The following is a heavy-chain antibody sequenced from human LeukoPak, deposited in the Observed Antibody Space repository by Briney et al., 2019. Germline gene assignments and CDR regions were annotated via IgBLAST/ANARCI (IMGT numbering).Heavy chain of an antibody. CDR2: IYYSGST. CDR1: CGSISSSSYY. CDR3: ARREAVAGTGNWFDP. Sequence: SQTLSLTCTVSCGSISSSSYYWGWIRQPPGKGLEWIGGIYYSGSTYYNPSLKSRFPISVDTSTNQFSMKLSSVTAADTAVYYCARREAVAGTGNWFDPGAREPWSPSPQ. J-gene: IGHJ5*02. V-gene: IGHV4-39*01. D-gene: IGHD6-19*01.